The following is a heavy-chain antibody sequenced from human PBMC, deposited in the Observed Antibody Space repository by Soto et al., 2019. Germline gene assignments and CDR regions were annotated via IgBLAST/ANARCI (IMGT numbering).Heavy chain of an antibody. D-gene: IGHD2-21*01. Sequence: GGSLRLSCAASGFTFSSYWMSWVRQAPGKGLEWVADIKQDGSEKNYVDSVKGRFTISRDNAKNSLYLQMNSLRADDTAVYYCASARHIGPWGQGTLVTVSS. CDR3: ASARHIGP. V-gene: IGHV3-7*01. CDR1: GFTFSSYW. CDR2: IKQDGSEK. J-gene: IGHJ5*02.